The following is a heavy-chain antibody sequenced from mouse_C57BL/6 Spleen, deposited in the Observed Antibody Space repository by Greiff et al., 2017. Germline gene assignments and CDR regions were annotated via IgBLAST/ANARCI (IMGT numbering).Heavy chain of an antibody. V-gene: IGHV1-82*01. D-gene: IGHD1-1*01. Sequence: QVQLQQSGPELVKPGASVKISCKASGYAFSSSWMNWVKQRPGKGLEWIGRISPGDGDTNYNGKFKGKATLTADKSSSTAYLQLSSLTSEDSAVCFCERGVTYYGRSGWYVDVWGTGTTVTVSS. CDR2: ISPGDGDT. CDR3: ERGVTYYGRSGWYVDV. CDR1: GYAFSSSW. J-gene: IGHJ1*03.